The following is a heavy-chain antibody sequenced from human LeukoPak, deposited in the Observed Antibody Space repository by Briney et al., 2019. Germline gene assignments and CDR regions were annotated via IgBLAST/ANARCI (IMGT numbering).Heavy chain of an antibody. V-gene: IGHV3-23*01. CDR2: ISGNGGST. D-gene: IGHD5-18*01. CDR1: GFTFSSYA. Sequence: AGGSLRLSCAASGFTFSSYAMSWVRQAPGKGLEWVSAISGNGGSTYYADSVKGRFTISRDNSKNTLYLQMNSLRDEDTAVYYCAVSGIYYFDYWGQGTLVTVSS. J-gene: IGHJ4*02. CDR3: AVSGIYYFDY.